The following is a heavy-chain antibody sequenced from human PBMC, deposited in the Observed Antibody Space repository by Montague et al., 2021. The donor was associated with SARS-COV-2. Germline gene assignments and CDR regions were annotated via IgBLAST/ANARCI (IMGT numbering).Heavy chain of an antibody. V-gene: IGHV4-39*01. CDR2: VFYRGST. J-gene: IGHJ4*01. D-gene: IGHD1-26*01. Sequence: SETLSLTCTVSGDSISSLHYYWGWIRQSPGEGLEWIGNVFYRGSTYYNPSLRSRVTISVDTSKNQFALRLRSVTATDTAIYYCARRAGVAGDTRFDYWGQGILVPVSS. CDR3: ARRAGVAGDTRFDY. CDR1: GDSISSLHYY.